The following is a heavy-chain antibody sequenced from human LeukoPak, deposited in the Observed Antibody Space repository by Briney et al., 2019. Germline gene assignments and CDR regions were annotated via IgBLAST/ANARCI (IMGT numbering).Heavy chain of an antibody. J-gene: IGHJ4*02. CDR1: GFTFSSYG. CDR3: ARSAPYCGGDCYVDY. CDR2: IWYDGSNK. V-gene: IGHV3-33*01. Sequence: GGPLRLSCAASGFTFSSYGMHWVRQAPGKGLEGVAVIWYDGSNKYYADSVKGRFTISRDNSKNTLYLQMNSLRAEDTAVYYCARSAPYCGGDCYVDYWGQGTLVTVSS. D-gene: IGHD2-21*02.